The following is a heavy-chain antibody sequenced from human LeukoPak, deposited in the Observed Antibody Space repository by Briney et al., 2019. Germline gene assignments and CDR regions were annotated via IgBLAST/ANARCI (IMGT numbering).Heavy chain of an antibody. V-gene: IGHV3-30-3*01. D-gene: IGHD6-6*01. CDR1: GFTFSSYA. CDR3: ARGGGIAARQPPAN. J-gene: IGHJ4*02. Sequence: GGSLRLSCAASGFTFSSYAMHWFRQAPGKGLEWVAVFSSDGINKYYADSVEGRFTVSRDNSINTVCLQMNTLSKEDTAVYYCARGGGIAARQPPANWGQGTLVTVSS. CDR2: FSSDGINK.